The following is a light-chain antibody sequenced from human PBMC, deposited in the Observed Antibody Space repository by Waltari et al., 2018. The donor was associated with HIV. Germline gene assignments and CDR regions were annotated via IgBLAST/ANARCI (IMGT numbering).Light chain of an antibody. J-gene: IGLJ3*02. CDR3: SSYAGSIWV. CDR1: SSDVGGYNY. V-gene: IGLV2-8*01. CDR2: EVS. Sequence: QSALTQPPSASGSPVQSVTISCTGTSSDVGGYNYVSWYQQHPGKAPKLMIYEVSKRPSGVPDRFSGSKSGNTASLTVSGLQAEDEADYYCSSYAGSIWVFGGGTKLTVL.